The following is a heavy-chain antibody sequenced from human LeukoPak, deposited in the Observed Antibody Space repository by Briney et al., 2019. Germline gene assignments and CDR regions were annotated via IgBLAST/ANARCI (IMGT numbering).Heavy chain of an antibody. V-gene: IGHV1-2*02. CDR1: GYTFTGYY. J-gene: IGHJ6*03. CDR2: INPNSGGT. Sequence: ASVKVSCKASGYTFTGYYMHWVRQAPGQGLEWIGWINPNSGGTNYAQKFQGRVTMTRDTSISTAYMELSRLRSDDTAVYYCARDGGYYYYYMDVWGKGTTVTVSS. CDR3: ARDGGYYYYYMDV.